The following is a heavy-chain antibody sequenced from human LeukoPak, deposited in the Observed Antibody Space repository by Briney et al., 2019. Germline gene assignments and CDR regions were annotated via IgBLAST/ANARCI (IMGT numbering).Heavy chain of an antibody. CDR1: GYTFTGYY. V-gene: IGHV1-2*02. CDR3: ARDRNRIAARPYYFDY. CDR2: INPNSGGT. Sequence: GASVKGSCKASGYTFTGYYMHWVRQAPGQGLEWMGWINPNSGGTNYAQKFQGRVTMTRDTSISTAYMELSRLRSDDTAVYYCARDRNRIAARPYYFDYWGQGTLVTVSS. J-gene: IGHJ4*02. D-gene: IGHD6-6*01.